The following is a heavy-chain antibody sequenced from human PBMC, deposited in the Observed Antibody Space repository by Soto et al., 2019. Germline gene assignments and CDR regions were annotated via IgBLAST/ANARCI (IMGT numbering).Heavy chain of an antibody. V-gene: IGHV4-34*01. Sequence: PSETLSLTCAASGGSFSAYYWSWIRQPPGRGLEWIGEINHNGNSNYNPSLESRITISVDTSKNQFYLKLTSVTAADTAVYYCARDKITGLFDYWGQGTLVTVSS. CDR1: GGSFSAYY. CDR2: INHNGNS. J-gene: IGHJ4*02. CDR3: ARDKITGLFDY. D-gene: IGHD2-8*02.